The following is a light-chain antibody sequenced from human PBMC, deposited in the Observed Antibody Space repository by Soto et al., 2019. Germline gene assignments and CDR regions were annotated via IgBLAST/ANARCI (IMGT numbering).Light chain of an antibody. V-gene: IGLV1-47*01. CDR3: AAWDDSLSGWV. Sequence: QTVVTQPPSASGTPGQRITIPCSGSSSNIGSNYVYWYQQLPGTAPKLLIYRNNQRPSGVPDRFSGSKSGTSASLAISGLRSEDEADYYCAAWDDSLSGWVFGGGTKLTVL. CDR2: RNN. J-gene: IGLJ3*02. CDR1: SSNIGSNY.